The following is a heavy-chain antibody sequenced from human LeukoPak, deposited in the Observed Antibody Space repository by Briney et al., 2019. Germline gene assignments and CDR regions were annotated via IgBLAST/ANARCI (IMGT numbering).Heavy chain of an antibody. CDR1: GFTFSSYG. D-gene: IGHD3-10*01. CDR3: ARDSITMVRGVIIGHYGMDV. V-gene: IGHV3-30*19. Sequence: GGSLRLSCAASGFTFSSYGMHWVRQAPGKGLEWVAVISYDGSNKYYADSVKGRFTISRDNSKNTLYLQMNSLRAEDTAVYYCARDSITMVRGVIIGHYGMDVWGQGTTVTVSS. CDR2: ISYDGSNK. J-gene: IGHJ6*02.